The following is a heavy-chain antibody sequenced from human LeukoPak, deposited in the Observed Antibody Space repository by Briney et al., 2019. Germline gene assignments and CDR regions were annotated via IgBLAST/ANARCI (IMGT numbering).Heavy chain of an antibody. CDR2: ISSSGSTI. V-gene: IGHV3-48*03. CDR1: GFTFSSYE. J-gene: IGHJ2*01. D-gene: IGHD3-22*01. CDR3: ARDDSSGYYYWYFDL. Sequence: GGSLRLSCAASGFTFSSYEMNWVRQAPGKGLEWVSYISSSGSTIYYADSVKGRFTISRDNAKNSLYLQMNSLRAEDTAVYYCARDDSSGYYYWYFDLWGRGTLVTVSS.